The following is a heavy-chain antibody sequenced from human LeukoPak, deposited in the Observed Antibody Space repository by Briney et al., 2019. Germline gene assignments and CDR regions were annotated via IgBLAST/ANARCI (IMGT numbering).Heavy chain of an antibody. V-gene: IGHV3-7*01. D-gene: IGHD2-21*02. CDR1: GFTFTSYW. CDR2: TKQDGSQK. J-gene: IGHJ4*02. Sequence: PGGSLRLSCATSGFTFTSYWMSWVRQAPGKGLEWVAITKQDGSQKYYVDSVKGRFTISRDNAKDSLYLQLNSLRAEDTAVYYCARDRGDRVFDYWGQGTLVTVSS. CDR3: ARDRGDRVFDY.